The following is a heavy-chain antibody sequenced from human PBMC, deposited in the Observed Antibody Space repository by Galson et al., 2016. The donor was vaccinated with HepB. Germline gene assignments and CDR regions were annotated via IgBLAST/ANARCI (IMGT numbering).Heavy chain of an antibody. Sequence: SLRLSCAASGFTCKTYAMHWVRQAPGKGLDWVAVIWHDGSKKYFADSTKGRFTVSRDNSKNTLYLQMNSLSVEDTAVYYCARGDPWYSSGWGPDYWGQGTLVAVSS. CDR3: ARGDPWYSSGWGPDY. CDR2: IWHDGSKK. V-gene: IGHV3-33*04. CDR1: GFTCKTYA. J-gene: IGHJ4*02. D-gene: IGHD6-19*01.